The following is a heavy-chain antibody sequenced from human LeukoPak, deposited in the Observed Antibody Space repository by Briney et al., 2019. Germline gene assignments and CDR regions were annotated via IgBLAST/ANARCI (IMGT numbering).Heavy chain of an antibody. CDR1: GFTVSSNY. CDR3: AKSDSSGYSTFDY. D-gene: IGHD3-22*01. J-gene: IGHJ4*02. V-gene: IGHV3-23*01. Sequence: GGSLRLSCAASGFTVSSNYMSWVRQAPGKGLEWVSAISGSGGSTYYADSVKGRFTISRDNSKNTLYMQMNSLRAEDTAVYYCAKSDSSGYSTFDYWGQGTLVTVSS. CDR2: ISGSGGST.